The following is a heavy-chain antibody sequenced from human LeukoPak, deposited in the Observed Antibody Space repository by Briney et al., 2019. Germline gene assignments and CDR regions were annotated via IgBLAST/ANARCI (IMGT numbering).Heavy chain of an antibody. CDR2: IYYSGST. V-gene: IGHV4-59*01. CDR3: ASPGIVAAGTDRGFDY. CDR1: GASISSYY. D-gene: IGHD6-13*01. Sequence: SGTLSLTCTVSGASISSYYWSWIRQPPGKGMEWIGFIYYSGSTNYNPSLKSRVTTSVDTSKNQFSLRLSSVTAADTAVYYCASPGIVAAGTDRGFDYWGQGTLVTVSS. J-gene: IGHJ4*02.